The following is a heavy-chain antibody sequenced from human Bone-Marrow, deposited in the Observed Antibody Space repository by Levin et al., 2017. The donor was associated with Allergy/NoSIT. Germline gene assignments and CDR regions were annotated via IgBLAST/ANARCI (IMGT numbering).Heavy chain of an antibody. CDR1: GFPFSSYW. CDR3: ARQNYGSGSYQEVNWFDP. D-gene: IGHD3-10*01. CDR2: INSDGSST. J-gene: IGHJ5*02. Sequence: LSLTCAASGFPFSSYWMHWVRQAPGKGLVWVSRINSDGSSTSYADSVKGRFTISRDNAKNTLYLQMNSLRAEDTAVYYCARQNYGSGSYQEVNWFDPWGQGTLVTVSS. V-gene: IGHV3-74*01.